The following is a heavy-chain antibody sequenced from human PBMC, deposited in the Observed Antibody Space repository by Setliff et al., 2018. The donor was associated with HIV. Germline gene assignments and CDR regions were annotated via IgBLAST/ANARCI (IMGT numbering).Heavy chain of an antibody. D-gene: IGHD3-10*01. CDR2: INHTGSS. CDR1: GGSFSGYH. J-gene: IGHJ4*02. CDR3: ARPALGIGGGSRFDN. V-gene: IGHV4-34*01. Sequence: PSETLSLTCAVYGGSFSGYHWSWIRQPPGKGLEWIGEINHTGSSNYNPSLKSRVIILLDPSKNQFSLKLSSVTAADTAVYYCARPALGIGGGSRFDNWGQGTRVTVSS.